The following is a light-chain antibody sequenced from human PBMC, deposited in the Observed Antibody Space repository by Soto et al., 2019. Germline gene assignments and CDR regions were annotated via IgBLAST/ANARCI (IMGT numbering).Light chain of an antibody. CDR3: QQYNQWPLT. V-gene: IGKV1-12*01. Sequence: DIQMTQSPSFMSASVGDRVTVTCRASQGINRWLAWYQQKPGKAPKLLIYTTSTLASGVPSRFSGSGSGTDFTLTISSLQPEDFATYYCQQYNQWPLTFGGGTKVETK. CDR1: QGINRW. J-gene: IGKJ4*01. CDR2: TTS.